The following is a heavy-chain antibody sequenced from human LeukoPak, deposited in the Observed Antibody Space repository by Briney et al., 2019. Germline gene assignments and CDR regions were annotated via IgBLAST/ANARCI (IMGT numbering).Heavy chain of an antibody. CDR3: ARETARRSFDY. CDR1: GGSISSGGYS. CDR2: IYHSGST. D-gene: IGHD1-1*01. J-gene: IGHJ4*02. V-gene: IGHV4-30-2*01. Sequence: SETLSLTCAVSGGSISSGGYSWSWIRQPPGKGLEWSGYIYHSGSTYYNPSLKCRVTISVDRSMNQFSLKLSSVTAADTAVYYCARETARRSFDYWRQGTLVTVSS.